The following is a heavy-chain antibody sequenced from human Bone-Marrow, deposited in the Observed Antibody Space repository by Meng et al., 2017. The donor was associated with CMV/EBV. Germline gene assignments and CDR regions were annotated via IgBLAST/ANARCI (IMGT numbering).Heavy chain of an antibody. J-gene: IGHJ4*02. CDR3: ARPYPGGGWVPGY. V-gene: IGHV3-30-3*01. D-gene: IGHD2-15*01. CDR2: ISYDGSNK. CDR1: GFTFSSYA. Sequence: GESLKISCAASGFTFSSYAMHWVRQAPGKGLEWVAVISYDGSNKYYADSVKGRFTISRDNSKNTLYLQMNSLRAEDTAVYYCARPYPGGGWVPGYWGKGTLVTVSS.